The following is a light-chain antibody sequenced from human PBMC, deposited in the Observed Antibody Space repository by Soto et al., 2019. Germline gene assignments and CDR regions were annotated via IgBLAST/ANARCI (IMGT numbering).Light chain of an antibody. J-gene: IGLJ1*01. Sequence: QSVLTQPPSVSGAPGQRVTISCTGSSSNIGAGHDVHWYQQLPGTAPKLLIYGNSNRPSGVPDRFSGSKSGTSASLAITGLQAEDEAGYYCQSYDSSLSGYVFGTGTKVTVL. CDR1: SSNIGAGHD. V-gene: IGLV1-40*01. CDR2: GNS. CDR3: QSYDSSLSGYV.